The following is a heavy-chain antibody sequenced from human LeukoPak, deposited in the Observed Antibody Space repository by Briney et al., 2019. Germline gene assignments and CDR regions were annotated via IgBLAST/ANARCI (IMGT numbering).Heavy chain of an antibody. V-gene: IGHV1-69*13. Sequence: SVKVSCKTSGYTFTNYYMHWVRQAPGQGLEWMGGIIPIFGTANYAQKFQGRVTITADESTSTAYMELSSLRSEDTAVYYCASRHCSSTSCYLYYFDYWGQGTLVTVSS. CDR1: GYTFTNYY. CDR2: IIPIFGTA. D-gene: IGHD2-2*01. J-gene: IGHJ4*02. CDR3: ASRHCSSTSCYLYYFDY.